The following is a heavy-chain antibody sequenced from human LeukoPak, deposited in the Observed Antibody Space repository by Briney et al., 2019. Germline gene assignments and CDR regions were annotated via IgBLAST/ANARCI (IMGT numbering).Heavy chain of an antibody. J-gene: IGHJ4*02. Sequence: PGGSLRLSCAASGFTFSSYGMHWVRQAPDKGLEWVAYIRYHGSNINYADSVKGRFTISRDNSKDTLFLQMSSLRAEDTAVYYCAKVLTGYCGSTSCPFDSWGQGTLVTVSS. CDR2: IRYHGSNI. D-gene: IGHD2-2*01. CDR1: GFTFSSYG. CDR3: AKVLTGYCGSTSCPFDS. V-gene: IGHV3-30*02.